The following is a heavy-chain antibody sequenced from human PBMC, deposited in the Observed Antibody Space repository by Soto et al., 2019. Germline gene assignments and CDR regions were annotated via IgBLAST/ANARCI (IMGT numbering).Heavy chain of an antibody. CDR3: ASAAPAKTPSIATVGNY. Sequence: PGGSLRVSCAASGFTFSSFGRHWVRPAPGKGLEWVAVIWYDGSNKYYADSVKGRFTISRDNSKNTLYLQMNSLRAEDTAVYYCASAAPAKTPSIATVGNYWGQGTLVTVSS. CDR1: GFTFSSFG. J-gene: IGHJ4*02. V-gene: IGHV3-33*01. D-gene: IGHD6-6*01. CDR2: IWYDGSNK.